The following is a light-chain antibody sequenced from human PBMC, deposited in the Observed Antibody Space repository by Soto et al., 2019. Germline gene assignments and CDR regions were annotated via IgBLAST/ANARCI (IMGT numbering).Light chain of an antibody. V-gene: IGLV2-14*03. CDR2: DVT. CDR1: SSDVDVYNY. Sequence: QSALTQPASVSGSPGQSITISCTGTSSDVDVYNYVSWYQQHPGKAPKLMIYDVTNRPSGVSNRFSGSKSGNTASLTISGLQAEDEADYYCSSYTSSSTDVFGPGTKVTVL. J-gene: IGLJ1*01. CDR3: SSYTSSSTDV.